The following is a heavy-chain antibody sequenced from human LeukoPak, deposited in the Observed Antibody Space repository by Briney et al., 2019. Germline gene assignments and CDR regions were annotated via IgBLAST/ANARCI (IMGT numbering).Heavy chain of an antibody. CDR3: ARDPASNSYEWGAFDI. CDR2: IKRDGSER. CDR1: GFTFSAYW. J-gene: IGHJ3*02. Sequence: TGGSLRLSCAASGFTFSAYWMTWVRQAPGKGLQWVANIKRDGSERQYGASVKGQFTISRDNADKSLYLQMNSLRAEDTAVYYCARDPASNSYEWGAFDIWGQGTMVTVSS. V-gene: IGHV3-7*01. D-gene: IGHD2/OR15-2a*01.